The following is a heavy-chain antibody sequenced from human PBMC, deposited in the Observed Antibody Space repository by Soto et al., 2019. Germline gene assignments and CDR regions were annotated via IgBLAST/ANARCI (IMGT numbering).Heavy chain of an antibody. CDR1: DDSISDSRYY. CDR2: ISHDGHA. Sequence: SETLSLTCSVLDDSISDSRYYWGWIRQSPEKGLEWIGSISHDGHAYYNPPLKSRVTLFADTSRNQFSLKMTSVTVADTALYFCARQVYGDYSGGNCYDLCGQGAPGTVS. V-gene: IGHV4-39*01. J-gene: IGHJ5*02. CDR3: ARQVYGDYSGGNCYDL. D-gene: IGHD4-17*01.